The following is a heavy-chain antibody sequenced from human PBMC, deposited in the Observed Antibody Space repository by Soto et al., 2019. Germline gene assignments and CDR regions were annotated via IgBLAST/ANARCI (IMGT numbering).Heavy chain of an antibody. CDR1: GFTFRNYA. CDR2: ISYDGSKK. J-gene: IGHJ4*02. V-gene: IGHV3-30-3*01. CDR3: VRAPGSATVTTSYVDY. Sequence: QVQLVESGGGVVQPGRSLRLSCAASGFTFRNYAMHWVRQAPGKGLEWVVVISYDGSKKYYADSLEGRFTISRDNSNNTLYLHMNSLTDEDTAVYYCVRAPGSATVTTSYVDYWGQGTLVTVSS. D-gene: IGHD4-17*01.